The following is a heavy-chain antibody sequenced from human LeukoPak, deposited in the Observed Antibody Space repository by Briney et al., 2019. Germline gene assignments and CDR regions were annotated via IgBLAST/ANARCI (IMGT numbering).Heavy chain of an antibody. J-gene: IGHJ6*02. Sequence: PSETLSLTCTVSGGSISSGSYYWSWIRQPAGKGLEWIWRIYTSGSTNYNPSLKSRVTISVDTSKNQFSLKLSSVTAADTAVYYCAREFDYVWGTYGMDVWGQGTTVTVSS. CDR1: GGSISSGSYY. V-gene: IGHV4-61*02. D-gene: IGHD3-16*01. CDR3: AREFDYVWGTYGMDV. CDR2: IYTSGST.